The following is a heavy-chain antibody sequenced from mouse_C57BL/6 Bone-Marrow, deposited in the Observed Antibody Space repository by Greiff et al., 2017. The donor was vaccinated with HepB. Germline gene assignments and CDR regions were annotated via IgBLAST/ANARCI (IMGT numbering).Heavy chain of an antibody. CDR1: GYTFTSYW. Sequence: QVQLQQPGAELVKPGASVKMSCKASGYTFTSYWITWVKQRPGQGLEWIGDIYPGSGSTNYNEKFKGKATLTVDTSSSTAYMQLSSLTSEDSAVYYCASITTVVNYAMDYWGQGTSVTVSS. J-gene: IGHJ4*01. V-gene: IGHV1-55*01. D-gene: IGHD1-1*01. CDR2: IYPGSGST. CDR3: ASITTVVNYAMDY.